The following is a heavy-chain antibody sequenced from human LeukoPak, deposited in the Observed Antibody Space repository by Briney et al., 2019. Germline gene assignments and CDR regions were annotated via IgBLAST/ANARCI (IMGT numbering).Heavy chain of an antibody. J-gene: IGHJ5*01. CDR2: IPRDGIEK. V-gene: IGHV3-30*18. Sequence: GGSLRLSCTASGFTIGDFGMHWVRQVPGKGLEWVAVIPRDGIEKYYADSVKGRFTISRDNSNNMVHLQMNSLRREDTAMYYCAKDPGRGGCFECGWFDSWGQGTLVTVSS. D-gene: IGHD2-15*01. CDR3: AKDPGRGGCFECGWFDS. CDR1: GFTIGDFG.